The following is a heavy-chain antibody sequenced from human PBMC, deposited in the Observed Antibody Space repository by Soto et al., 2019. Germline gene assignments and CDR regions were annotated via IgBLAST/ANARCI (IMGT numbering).Heavy chain of an antibody. Sequence: EVQLVESGGGLVNPGGSLRLSCTASGFSISTYSLQWVRQVPGKGLEWVSYISSGSTSIYYANSVKGRFTISRDNADNSLFLQMNSLRDEDTAVYYCAACRTTSPYDWFYAMDVWGQGTTVSVSS. CDR1: GFSISTYS. D-gene: IGHD3-9*01. CDR3: AACRTTSPYDWFYAMDV. CDR2: ISSGSTSI. J-gene: IGHJ6*02. V-gene: IGHV3-48*02.